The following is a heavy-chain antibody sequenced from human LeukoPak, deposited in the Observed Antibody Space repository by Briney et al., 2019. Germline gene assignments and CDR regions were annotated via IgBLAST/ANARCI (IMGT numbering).Heavy chain of an antibody. CDR1: GYTFTGYY. CDR2: ISGSGLDT. Sequence: SCKASGYTFTGYYMHWVRQAPGKGLEWVAGISGSGLDTYYADSVKGRFTISRDNSENTLFLGMNSLRADDTAVYYCAKEGAPVYYDSSGYYHLDYWGQGTLVTVSS. V-gene: IGHV3-23*01. D-gene: IGHD3-22*01. CDR3: AKEGAPVYYDSSGYYHLDY. J-gene: IGHJ4*02.